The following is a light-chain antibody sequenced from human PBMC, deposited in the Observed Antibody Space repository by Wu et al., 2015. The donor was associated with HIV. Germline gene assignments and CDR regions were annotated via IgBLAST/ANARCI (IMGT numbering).Light chain of an antibody. V-gene: IGKV1-NL1*01. J-gene: IGKJ2*01. CDR1: EDITNS. Sequence: DIQMTQSPSSLSAFVGDRVTISCRTSEDITNSLAWFQLRPEGAPKLLLSSTSRLENGVPSRFSGSGSGTNYNLTINSLQPEDFATYFCQQYYYTPPTFGQGTNLEIK. CDR2: STS. CDR3: QQYYYTPPT.